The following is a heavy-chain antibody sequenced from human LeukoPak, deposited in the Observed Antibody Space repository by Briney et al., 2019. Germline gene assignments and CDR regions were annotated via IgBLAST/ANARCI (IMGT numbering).Heavy chain of an antibody. Sequence: PGGSLRLSCAASGFTFSDYYMSWIRQAPGKGLEWVSYISSSGSTIYYADSVKGRFTISRDNAKNSLYLQMNSLRAEDTAVYYGARVIADDDAFDIWGQGTMVTVSS. D-gene: IGHD2-21*01. V-gene: IGHV3-11*04. CDR2: ISSSGSTI. J-gene: IGHJ3*02. CDR1: GFTFSDYY. CDR3: ARVIADDDAFDI.